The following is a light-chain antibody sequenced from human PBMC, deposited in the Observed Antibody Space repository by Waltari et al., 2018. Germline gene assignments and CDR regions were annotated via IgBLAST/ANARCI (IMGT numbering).Light chain of an antibody. J-gene: IGLJ3*02. V-gene: IGLV2-8*01. Sequence: QSALTQPPSASGSPGQSVTISCTGTSSDVGDYNYVSWYQQHPGKAPKLMIYEVSKRPSGGPDRCSGSKSGNTASLTVSGLQAEDEADYYCSSYAGSNNLVFGGGTKLTVL. CDR3: SSYAGSNNLV. CDR1: SSDVGDYNY. CDR2: EVS.